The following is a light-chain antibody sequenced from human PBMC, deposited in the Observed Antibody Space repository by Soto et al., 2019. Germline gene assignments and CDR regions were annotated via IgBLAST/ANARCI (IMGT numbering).Light chain of an antibody. Sequence: DIQVTQSPSSLSASVGDRVTITCRAGQNIRSYLNWYQQRPGKPPKLLIQTASPLQSGVPSRVSGSGSGTDFTLTISSLQPEDFATYYCQQTYSTLNSFGQGTKLAIK. J-gene: IGKJ2*03. CDR2: TAS. CDR3: QQTYSTLNS. CDR1: QNIRSY. V-gene: IGKV1-39*01.